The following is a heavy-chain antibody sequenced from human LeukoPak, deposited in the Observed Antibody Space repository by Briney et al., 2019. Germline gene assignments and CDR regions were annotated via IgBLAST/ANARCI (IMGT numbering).Heavy chain of an antibody. CDR3: ARDLLTIFGVAQPLGY. CDR2: ISYDGSNK. D-gene: IGHD3-3*01. V-gene: IGHV3-30*01. J-gene: IGHJ4*02. Sequence: PGGSLRLSCAASGFTFSSYAVHWVRQAPGKGLEWVAVISYDGSNKYYADSVKGRFTISRDNSKNTLYLQMNSLRAEDTAVYYCARDLLTIFGVAQPLGYWGQGTLVTASS. CDR1: GFTFSSYA.